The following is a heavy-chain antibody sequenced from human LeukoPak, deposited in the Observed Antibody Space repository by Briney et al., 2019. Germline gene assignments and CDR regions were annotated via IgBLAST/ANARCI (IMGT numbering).Heavy chain of an antibody. CDR3: AREGHYGALDI. Sequence: GGSLRLFCAASGFTFSYYSMKWVRQAPGKGLEWVSYISSSTTLIHYADSVKGRFTISRDNAKSSLYLQMNSLRDEDTALYFCAREGHYGALDIWGQGTMVTNSS. CDR2: ISSSTTLI. CDR1: GFTFSYYS. V-gene: IGHV3-48*02. J-gene: IGHJ3*02. D-gene: IGHD3-10*01.